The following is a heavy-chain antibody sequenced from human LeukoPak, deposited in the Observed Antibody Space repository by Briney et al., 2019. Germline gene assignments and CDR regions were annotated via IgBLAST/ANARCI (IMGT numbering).Heavy chain of an antibody. CDR1: GFTFSDYA. Sequence: WGSLSLSCAASGFTFSDYAMHWVRQAPGKGLEWVSLIRWDGGSTYYADSVKGRFTISRDNSKNSLYLQMNSLTTEDTALYYCARATSSALYYFDYWGQGTLVIVSS. V-gene: IGHV3-43D*03. J-gene: IGHJ4*02. CDR3: ARATSSALYYFDY. CDR2: IRWDGGST. D-gene: IGHD6-19*01.